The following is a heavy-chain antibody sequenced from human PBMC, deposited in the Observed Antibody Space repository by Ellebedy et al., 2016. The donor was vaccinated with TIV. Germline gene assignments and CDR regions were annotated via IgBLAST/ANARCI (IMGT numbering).Heavy chain of an antibody. CDR1: GGSTSSYY. CDR3: ARSSGWDRFDY. D-gene: IGHD6-19*01. Sequence: MPSETLSLTCTVSGGSTSSYYWSWIRQPPGKGLEWIGYIYYSGSTNYNPSLKSRVPIAVDTSKKQISLKLSSVTATDTAVYYCARSSGWDRFDYWGQGTLVTVSS. CDR2: IYYSGST. J-gene: IGHJ4*02. V-gene: IGHV4-59*01.